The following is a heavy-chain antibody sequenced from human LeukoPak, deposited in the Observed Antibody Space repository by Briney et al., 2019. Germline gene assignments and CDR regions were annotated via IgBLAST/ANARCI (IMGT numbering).Heavy chain of an antibody. D-gene: IGHD3-10*01. Sequence: GGSLRLSCAASGFTFSNYAMSWVRQAPGKGLEWVSPISGSGGSTYYADSVKGRFTISRDNSKNTLYLQINNLRAEDTAVYYCAKVGSERGYYYYYMDVWGKGTTVTVSS. V-gene: IGHV3-23*01. J-gene: IGHJ6*03. CDR2: ISGSGGST. CDR3: AKVGSERGYYYYYMDV. CDR1: GFTFSNYA.